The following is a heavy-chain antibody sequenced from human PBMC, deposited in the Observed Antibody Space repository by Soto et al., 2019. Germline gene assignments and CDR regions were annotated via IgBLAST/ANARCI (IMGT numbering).Heavy chain of an antibody. V-gene: IGHV3-30*18. CDR3: AKDGSSSFDY. Sequence: LRLSCAASGFTFSSYGMHWVRQAPGKGLEWVAVISYDGSNKYYADSVKGRFTISRDNSKNTLYLQMNSLRAEDTAVYYCAKDGSSSFDYWGQGTLVTVSS. CDR1: GFTFSSYG. J-gene: IGHJ4*02. D-gene: IGHD6-6*01. CDR2: ISYDGSNK.